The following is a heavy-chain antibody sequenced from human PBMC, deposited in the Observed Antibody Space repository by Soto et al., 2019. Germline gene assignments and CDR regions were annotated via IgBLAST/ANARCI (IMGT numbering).Heavy chain of an antibody. V-gene: IGHV3-33*01. CDR1: GFTFSRHG. CDR3: ARDDFNTDTGFDW. Sequence: QVQLVESGGGVVQPGTSLRLSCAASGFTFSRHGMHWVRQTPGKGLEWLAVILNDASGHWYADSVKGRFTISRDNFENTLYLQIKVLTLEGMAMYYGARDDFNTDTGFDWWGPGTLVHVSS. D-gene: IGHD2-21*01. J-gene: IGHJ4*02. CDR2: ILNDASGH.